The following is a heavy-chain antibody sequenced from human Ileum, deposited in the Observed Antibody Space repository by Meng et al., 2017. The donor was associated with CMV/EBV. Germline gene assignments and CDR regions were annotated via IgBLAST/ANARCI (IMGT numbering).Heavy chain of an antibody. CDR3: ARAAARGVPVDL. D-gene: IGHD3-10*01. CDR2: IHPTGTT. CDR1: GGSLTSYY. V-gene: IGHV4-4*07. Sequence: QRQLQEAGPRLSRPSETLSPTCTVTGGSLTSYYWTWIRQPAGKGLEWIGRIHPTGTTDDNPSLRSRVSMSLDKSKNQFSLKLTSVTAADTAVYYCARAAARGVPVDLWGQGTLVTVSS. J-gene: IGHJ5*02.